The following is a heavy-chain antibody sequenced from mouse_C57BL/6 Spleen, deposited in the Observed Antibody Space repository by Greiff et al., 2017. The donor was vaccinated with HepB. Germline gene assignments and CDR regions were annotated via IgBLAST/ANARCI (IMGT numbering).Heavy chain of an antibody. J-gene: IGHJ4*01. CDR1: GYTFTDYY. Sequence: QVQLQQSGAELVRPGASVKLSCKASGYTFTDYYINWVKQRPGQGLEWIARIYPGSGNTYYNEKFKGKATLTAEKSSSTAYMQLSSLTSEDSAVYFCARRGSIPYYAMDYWGQGTSVTVSS. CDR3: ARRGSIPYYAMDY. D-gene: IGHD1-1*01. V-gene: IGHV1-76*01. CDR2: IYPGSGNT.